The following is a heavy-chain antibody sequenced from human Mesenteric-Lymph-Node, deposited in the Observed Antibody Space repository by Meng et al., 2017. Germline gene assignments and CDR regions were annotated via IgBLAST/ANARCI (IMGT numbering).Heavy chain of an antibody. CDR3: VSYYDSSG. J-gene: IGHJ4*02. D-gene: IGHD3-22*01. CDR1: GFTFSSYA. V-gene: IGHV3-30*01. CDR2: ISYDGSNK. Sequence: GESLKISCAASGFTFSSYAMHWVRQAPGKGLEWVAVISYDGSNKYYADSVKGRFTISRDNSKNTLYLQMNSLRAEDTAVYYCVSYYDSSGWGQGTLVTVSS.